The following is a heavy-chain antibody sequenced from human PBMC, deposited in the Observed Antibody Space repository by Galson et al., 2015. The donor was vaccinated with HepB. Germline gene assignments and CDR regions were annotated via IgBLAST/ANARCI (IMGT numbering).Heavy chain of an antibody. D-gene: IGHD3-22*01. CDR3: AKDHYYDSSGYRGDYYFDC. CDR1: GFTFSSYA. CDR2: ISVSGGST. Sequence: SLRLSCAASGFTFSSYAMSWVRQAPGKGLEWVSGISVSGGSTFYADSVKDRLTISRDNSKNTLYLQMNSLRAEDTAVYYCAKDHYYDSSGYRGDYYFDCWGQGTLVTVSS. J-gene: IGHJ4*02. V-gene: IGHV3-23*01.